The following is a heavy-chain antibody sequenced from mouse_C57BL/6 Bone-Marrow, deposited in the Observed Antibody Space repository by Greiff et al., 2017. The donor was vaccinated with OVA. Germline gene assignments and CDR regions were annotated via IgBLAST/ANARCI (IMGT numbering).Heavy chain of an antibody. CDR2: ISYDGST. Sequence: EVQLVESGPGLVKPSQSLSLSCSATGYSITSGYYWNWIRQFPGNILEWMGYISYDGSTNYNPSLKNRITITRDTSENQFFLKVNSVTTEDTATYYCARDYYGKGYWGQGTTLTVSS. CDR1: GYSITSGYY. CDR3: ARDYYGKGY. D-gene: IGHD1-1*01. J-gene: IGHJ2*01. V-gene: IGHV3-6*01.